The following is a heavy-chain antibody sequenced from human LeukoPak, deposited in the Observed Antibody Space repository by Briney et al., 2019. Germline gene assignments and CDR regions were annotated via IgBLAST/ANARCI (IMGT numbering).Heavy chain of an antibody. Sequence: ASVTDSYKASGYTFTSYGISWVRQAPGQGLEWMGWISAYNGNTNYAQKLQGRVTMTTDTSTSTAYMELRSLRSDDTAVYYCARSSALIQLSLDYWGQGTQLSVSS. CDR1: GYTFTSYG. J-gene: IGHJ4*02. D-gene: IGHD5-18*01. CDR2: ISAYNGNT. V-gene: IGHV1-18*01. CDR3: ARSSALIQLSLDY.